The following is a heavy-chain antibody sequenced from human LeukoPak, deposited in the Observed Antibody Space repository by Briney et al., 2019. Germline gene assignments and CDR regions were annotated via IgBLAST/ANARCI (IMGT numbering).Heavy chain of an antibody. J-gene: IGHJ4*02. Sequence: ASVKVSCKASGYTFTDYYMHWVRQAPGQGLEWMGWINPNSGGTNYAQKFQGRVTMTRDTSISTAYMELSRLRSDDTAIYYCARLDRPVADIDYWGQGTPVTVSS. D-gene: IGHD6-19*01. CDR2: INPNSGGT. CDR1: GYTFTDYY. CDR3: ARLDRPVADIDY. V-gene: IGHV1-2*02.